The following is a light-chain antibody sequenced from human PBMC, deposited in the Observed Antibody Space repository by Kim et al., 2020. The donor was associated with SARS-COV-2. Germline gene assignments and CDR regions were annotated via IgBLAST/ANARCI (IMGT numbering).Light chain of an antibody. V-gene: IGLV3-21*04. J-gene: IGLJ1*01. CDR2: YDS. CDR1: NIGIKS. Sequence: SYELTQPPSVSVAPGQTARITCGGNNIGIKSVHWYQQKPGQAPVLVIYYDSDRPSGIPERFSGSNSGNTATLTISRVEVGDEADYYCQVWDSSADLNYVFGTGTKVTVL. CDR3: QVWDSSADLNYV.